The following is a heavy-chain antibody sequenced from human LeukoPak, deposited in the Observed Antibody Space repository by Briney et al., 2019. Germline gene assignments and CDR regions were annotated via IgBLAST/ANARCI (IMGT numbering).Heavy chain of an antibody. J-gene: IGHJ4*02. D-gene: IGHD2/OR15-2a*01. CDR3: ARQLSMDY. V-gene: IGHV1-46*01. Sequence: ASVKVSCKASGGTFSSYAISWVRQAPGQGLEWMGIINPSGGSTSYAQKFQGRVTMTRDMSTSTVYMELSSLRSEDTAVYYCARQLSMDYWGQGTLVTVSS. CDR2: INPSGGST. CDR1: GGTFSSYA.